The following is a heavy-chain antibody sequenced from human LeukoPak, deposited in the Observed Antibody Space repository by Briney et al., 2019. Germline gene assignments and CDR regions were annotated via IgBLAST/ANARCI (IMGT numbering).Heavy chain of an antibody. CDR1: GGSISSSSYY. D-gene: IGHD3-3*01. J-gene: IGHJ6*03. V-gene: IGHV4-39*01. Sequence: PSETLSLTCTVSGGSISSSSYYWGWIRQPPGKGLEWIGTIYYSGSTYYNPSLKSRVTISVDTSKNQFSLKLSSVTAADTAVYYCARLIYDFWSGYMDVWGKGTTVTVSS. CDR2: IYYSGST. CDR3: ARLIYDFWSGYMDV.